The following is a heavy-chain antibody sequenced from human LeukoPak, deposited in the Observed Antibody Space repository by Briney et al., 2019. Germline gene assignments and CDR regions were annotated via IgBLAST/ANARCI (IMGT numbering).Heavy chain of an antibody. CDR2: MDYSGST. CDR1: GGSIRSYY. V-gene: IGHV4-59*12. D-gene: IGHD2-15*01. CDR3: ARGKGSGGSLAYFDY. Sequence: PSETLSLTCTVSGGSIRSYYWSWIRQPPGKGLEWIGYMDYSGSTNYNPSLKSRVTMSVDTSKNQFSLKLSSVTAADTAVYYCARGKGSGGSLAYFDYWGQGTLVTVSS. J-gene: IGHJ4*02.